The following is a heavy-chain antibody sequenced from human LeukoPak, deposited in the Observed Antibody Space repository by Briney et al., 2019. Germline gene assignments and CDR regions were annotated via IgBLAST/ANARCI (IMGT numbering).Heavy chain of an antibody. Sequence: SETLSLTCTVSGASIRSGDYYWSWIRQPPGKGLEWIGYIYDSGSTYYNPSLKSRITISVDTSENRFSLKLSSVTATDTAVYYCARECSGGSCYGAFDIWGQGTMVTVSS. V-gene: IGHV4-30-4*01. CDR1: GASIRSGDYY. D-gene: IGHD2-15*01. CDR3: ARECSGGSCYGAFDI. J-gene: IGHJ3*02. CDR2: IYDSGST.